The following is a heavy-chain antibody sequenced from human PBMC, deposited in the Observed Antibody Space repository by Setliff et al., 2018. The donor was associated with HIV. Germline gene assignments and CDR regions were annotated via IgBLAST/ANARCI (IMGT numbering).Heavy chain of an antibody. CDR1: GGSFSGYY. J-gene: IGHJ4*02. CDR2: INHSGST. Sequence: SETLSLTCAVYGGSFSGYYWSWIRQPPGKGLEWIGEINHSGSTNYNPSLKSRVSISVDTSKKQFSLKLSSVSAADTAVYYCARAADYHDSRGYWAPPRYFDYWGQGTLVTVSS. CDR3: ARAADYHDSRGYWAPPRYFDY. V-gene: IGHV4-34*01. D-gene: IGHD3-22*01.